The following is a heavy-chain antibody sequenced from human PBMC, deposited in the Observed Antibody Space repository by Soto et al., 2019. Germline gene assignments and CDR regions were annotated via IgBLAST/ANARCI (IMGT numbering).Heavy chain of an antibody. CDR2: IYYSGST. CDR3: SRGVTLVRGVIHTPYFDY. V-gene: IGHV4-30-4*01. D-gene: IGHD3-10*01. CDR1: GGSISSGDYY. J-gene: IGHJ4*02. Sequence: SSETLSLTCTVSGGSISSGDYYWSWIRQPPGKGLEWIGYIYYSGSTYYNPSLKSRVTISVDTSKKQFSLKLSSVTAADTAVYYCSRGVTLVRGVIHTPYFDYWGQGALVTVS.